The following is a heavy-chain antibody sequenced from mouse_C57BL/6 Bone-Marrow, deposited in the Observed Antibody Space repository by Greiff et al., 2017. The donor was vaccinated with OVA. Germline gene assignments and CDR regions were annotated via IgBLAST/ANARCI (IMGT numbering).Heavy chain of an antibody. J-gene: IGHJ4*01. CDR2: IWWDDDK. V-gene: IGHV8-8*01. CDR1: GFSLSTFGMG. Sequence: QVTLKESGPGILQPSQTLSLTCSFSGFSLSTFGMGVGWIRQPSGKGLEWLAHIWWDDDKYYNPALKSRLTISKDTSKNQVFLKIANVDTADTATYYCARRRYYGNYDYYAMDYWGQGTSVTVSS. CDR3: ARRRYYGNYDYYAMDY. D-gene: IGHD2-1*01.